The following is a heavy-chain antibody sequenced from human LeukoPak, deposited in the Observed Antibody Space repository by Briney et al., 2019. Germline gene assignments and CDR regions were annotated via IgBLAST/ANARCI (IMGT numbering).Heavy chain of an antibody. Sequence: SETLSLTCTVSGYSISSGYYWGWIRQPPGKGLEWIGSIYHSGSTYYNPSLKSRVTISVDTSKNQFSLKLSSVTAADTAVYYCARDWAHYGSGSSWFDPWGQGTLVTASS. CDR1: GYSISSGYY. CDR2: IYHSGST. V-gene: IGHV4-38-2*02. CDR3: ARDWAHYGSGSSWFDP. D-gene: IGHD3-10*01. J-gene: IGHJ5*02.